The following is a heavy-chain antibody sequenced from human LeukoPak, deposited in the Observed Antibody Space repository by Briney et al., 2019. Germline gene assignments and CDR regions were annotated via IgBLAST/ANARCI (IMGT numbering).Heavy chain of an antibody. CDR2: ISYDGSNK. D-gene: IGHD3-3*01. CDR3: AKGRGVYDFWSGYYTFDY. Sequence: GGSLRLSCAASGFTFSRYGMHWVRQAPGKGLEWVAVISYDGSNKYYADSVKGRFTITRDNSKNTLYLQMNSLRAEDTAVYYCAKGRGVYDFWSGYYTFDYWGQGTLVTVSS. J-gene: IGHJ4*02. V-gene: IGHV3-30*18. CDR1: GFTFSRYG.